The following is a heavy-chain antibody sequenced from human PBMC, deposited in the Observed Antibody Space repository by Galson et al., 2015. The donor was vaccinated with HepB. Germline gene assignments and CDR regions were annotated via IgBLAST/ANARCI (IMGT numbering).Heavy chain of an antibody. Sequence: SLRLSCAASGFTFSSYSMNWVRQAPGKGLEWVSSISDSSTYIYYADSVKGRFTISRDNAKNSLYLQMNSLRAEDTAVYYCARDSRYCSGGSCYEPGYYYYYYGMDVWGQGTTVTVSS. CDR1: GFTFSSYS. CDR3: ARDSRYCSGGSCYEPGYYYYYYGMDV. CDR2: ISDSSTYI. J-gene: IGHJ6*02. D-gene: IGHD2-15*01. V-gene: IGHV3-21*01.